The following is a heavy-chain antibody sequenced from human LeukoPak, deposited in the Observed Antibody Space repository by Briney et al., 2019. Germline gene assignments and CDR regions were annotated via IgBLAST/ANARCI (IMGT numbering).Heavy chain of an antibody. D-gene: IGHD1-1*01. CDR1: GGSLSGYY. Sequence: SETLSLTSAVYGGSLSGYYWSWIRQSPGKGLDWIGEINHSGSTNYNPSLKSRVTISVDTSKNQFSLKLSSVTAADTAVYYCARDRGTWNDDGFDYWGQGTLVTVSS. CDR2: INHSGST. J-gene: IGHJ4*02. V-gene: IGHV4-34*01. CDR3: ARDRGTWNDDGFDY.